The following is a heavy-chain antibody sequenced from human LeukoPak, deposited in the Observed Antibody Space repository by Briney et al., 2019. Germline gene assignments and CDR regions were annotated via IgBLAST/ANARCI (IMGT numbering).Heavy chain of an antibody. CDR2: VSGSGSST. D-gene: IGHD6-13*01. CDR1: GLTISSYA. V-gene: IGHV3-23*01. Sequence: GGSLRLSCAASGLTISSYAMNWARQAPGKGLEWVSSVSGSGSSTFYADSVKGRFTISRDNSKNTLYLQMNSLRAEDTAVYYCAKGLGSNWYFFDYWGQGTLVTVSS. CDR3: AKGLGSNWYFFDY. J-gene: IGHJ4*02.